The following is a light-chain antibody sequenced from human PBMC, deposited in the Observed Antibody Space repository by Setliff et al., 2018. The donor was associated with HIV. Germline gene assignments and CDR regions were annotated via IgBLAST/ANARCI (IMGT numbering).Light chain of an antibody. CDR2: SNN. V-gene: IGLV1-44*01. CDR1: TSNIGSNT. CDR3: AAWDDSLNGVV. J-gene: IGLJ2*01. Sequence: QSVLTQPPSASGTPGQSVTISCSGRTSNIGSNTVNWYQQVPGAAPKLLFHSNNQRPSGVPDRFSGSRSGTSASLAISALQSEDEADYYCAAWDDSLNGVVFGGGTQLTVL.